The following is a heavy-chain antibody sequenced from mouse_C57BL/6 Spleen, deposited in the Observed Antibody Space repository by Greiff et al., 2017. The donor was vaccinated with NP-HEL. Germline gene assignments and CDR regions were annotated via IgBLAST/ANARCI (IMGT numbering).Heavy chain of an antibody. D-gene: IGHD2-4*01. CDR1: GYTFTSYW. CDR2: IDPSDSYT. CDR3: ARGGYYDYEWSTY. Sequence: VQLQQPGTELVKPGASVKLSCKASGYTFTSYWIQWVKQRPGQGLEWIGEIDPSDSYTNYNQKFKGKATLTIDTSSNTAYLLLSSLTSEDSAVYYCARGGYYDYEWSTYWGQGTLVTVSA. J-gene: IGHJ3*01. V-gene: IGHV1-50*01.